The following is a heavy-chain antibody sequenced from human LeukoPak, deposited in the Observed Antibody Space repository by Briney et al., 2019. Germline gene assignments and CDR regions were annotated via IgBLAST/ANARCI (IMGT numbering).Heavy chain of an antibody. CDR1: GFTFSSCG. J-gene: IGHJ6*02. V-gene: IGHV3-33*01. D-gene: IGHD6-13*01. CDR3: ARPIQQQLVGPYYSYGMDV. Sequence: GRSLRLSCAASGFTFSSCGMHWVRQAPGKGLEWVAGIWYDGSNKYYADSVKGRFTISRDNSKNTLYLQMNSLRAEDTAVYYCARPIQQQLVGPYYSYGMDVWGQGTTVTVSS. CDR2: IWYDGSNK.